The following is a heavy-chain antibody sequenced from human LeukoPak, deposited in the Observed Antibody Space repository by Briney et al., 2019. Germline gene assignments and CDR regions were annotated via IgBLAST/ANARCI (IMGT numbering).Heavy chain of an antibody. V-gene: IGHV4-4*02. Sequence: SETLSLTCAVSGGSISSSNWWSWVRQPPGKGLEWIGEIYHSGSTNYNPSLKSRVTISVDKSKNQFSLKLNSVTAADTAVYYCARPYYYDSSGYYFDAFDIWGQGTMVTVSS. CDR2: IYHSGST. D-gene: IGHD3-22*01. CDR1: GGSISSSNW. CDR3: ARPYYYDSSGYYFDAFDI. J-gene: IGHJ3*02.